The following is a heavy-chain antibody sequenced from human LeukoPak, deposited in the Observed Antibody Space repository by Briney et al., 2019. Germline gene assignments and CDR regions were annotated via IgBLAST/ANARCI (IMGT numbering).Heavy chain of an antibody. CDR1: GFTFSSYE. Sequence: GGSLRLSCAASGFTFSSYEMNWVRQAPGKGLEWVSYISSSGSTIYYADSVKGRFTISRDNAKNTLYLQMNSLRAEDTAVYYCAKSGYNRFDYWGQGTLVTVSS. D-gene: IGHD5-24*01. V-gene: IGHV3-48*03. CDR2: ISSSGSTI. J-gene: IGHJ4*02. CDR3: AKSGYNRFDY.